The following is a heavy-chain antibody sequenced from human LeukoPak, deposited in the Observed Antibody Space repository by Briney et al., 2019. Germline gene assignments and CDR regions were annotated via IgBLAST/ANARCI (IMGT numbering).Heavy chain of an antibody. V-gene: IGHV1-69*13. CDR2: IIPIFGTA. D-gene: IGHD6-13*01. J-gene: IGHJ6*03. Sequence: ASVKVSCKASGGTFSSYAISWVRQAPGQGLEWMGGIIPIFGTANYAQKFQGRVTITADESTSTAYMELSSLRSEDTAVYYCASRRRAAADPRTYYYMDVWGKGTTVTVSS. CDR1: GGTFSSYA. CDR3: ASRRRAAADPRTYYYMDV.